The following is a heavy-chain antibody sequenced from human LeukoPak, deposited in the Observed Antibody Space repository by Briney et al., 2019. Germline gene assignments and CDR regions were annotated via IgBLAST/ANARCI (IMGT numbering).Heavy chain of an antibody. Sequence: SQTLSLTCTVSGGSISSGSYYWSWLRQPAGTGLEWLGRIYTSGSTNYNPSLRSRVTISVDTSKNQFSLKLSSVTAADTAVYYCARDQTNYSGSYYYDTEGGWFDPWGQGTLVTVSS. CDR2: IYTSGST. D-gene: IGHD1-26*01. V-gene: IGHV4-61*02. CDR3: ARDQTNYSGSYYYDTEGGWFDP. CDR1: GGSISSGSYY. J-gene: IGHJ5*02.